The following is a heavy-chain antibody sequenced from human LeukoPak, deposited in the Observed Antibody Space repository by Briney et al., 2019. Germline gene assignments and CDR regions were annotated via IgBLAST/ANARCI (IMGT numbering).Heavy chain of an antibody. CDR1: GGSISSYY. Sequence: SETLSLTCTVSGGSISSYYWSWIRQPPGKGLEWIGYIYYSGSTNYNPSLKSRVTISVDTSKNQFSLKLSSVTAADTAVYYCARDRYYYDSSGSNWFDPWGQGTLVTVSS. CDR3: ARDRYYYDSSGSNWFDP. V-gene: IGHV4-59*01. J-gene: IGHJ5*02. CDR2: IYYSGST. D-gene: IGHD3-22*01.